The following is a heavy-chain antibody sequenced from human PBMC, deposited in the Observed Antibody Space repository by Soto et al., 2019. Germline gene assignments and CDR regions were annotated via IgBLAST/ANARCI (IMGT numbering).Heavy chain of an antibody. CDR3: AREDRGYSGYDVDY. D-gene: IGHD5-12*01. Sequence: SVKVSCKASGGTFSSYAISWVRQAPGQGLEWMGGIIPIFGTANYAQKFQGRVTITADKSTSTAYMELSSLRSEDTAVYYCAREDRGYSGYDVDYWGQGTLVTVSS. CDR1: GGTFSSYA. CDR2: IIPIFGTA. V-gene: IGHV1-69*06. J-gene: IGHJ4*02.